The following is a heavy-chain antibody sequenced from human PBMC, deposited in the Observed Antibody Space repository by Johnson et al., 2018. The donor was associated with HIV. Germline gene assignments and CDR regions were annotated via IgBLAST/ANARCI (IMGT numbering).Heavy chain of an antibody. D-gene: IGHD5-24*01. CDR2: ISYDEIDK. Sequence: QVQLVESGGGVVQPGRSLRLSCAASGFTFSSYAMHWVRQAPGKGLEWVAVISYDEIDKYYADSVTGRFTVSRDNSKNTLYLQMNSLRGEDTAVYYWARGSQEMVTIWNAFDIWGQGTMVTVSS. V-gene: IGHV3-30*03. CDR1: GFTFSSYA. CDR3: ARGSQEMVTIWNAFDI. J-gene: IGHJ3*02.